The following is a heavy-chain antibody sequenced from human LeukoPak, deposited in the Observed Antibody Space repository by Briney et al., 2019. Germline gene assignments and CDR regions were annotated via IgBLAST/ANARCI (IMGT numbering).Heavy chain of an antibody. J-gene: IGHJ5*02. CDR2: IYSADNT. CDR1: GLTVSGIS. V-gene: IGHV3-53*01. CDR3: VKIPEGP. Sequence: SGGSLRLSCAASGLTVSGISMSGVGQAPGKGLEWVSNIYSADNTDYADSVKGRFTISRDSSKNTLYLQMNSLRAEDTAVYYCVKIPEGPWGQRTLVTVSS.